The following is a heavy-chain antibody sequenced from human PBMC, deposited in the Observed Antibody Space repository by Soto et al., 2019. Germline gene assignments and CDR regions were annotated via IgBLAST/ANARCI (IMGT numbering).Heavy chain of an antibody. CDR1: GYTFTGYY. V-gene: IGHV1-2*04. Sequence: QVQLVQSGAEVKKPGASVKVSCKASGYTFTGYYMHWVRQAPGQGLEWMGWINPNSGGTNYAQKFQGWVTMTRDTSIRTDYMELSRLRSDDTDVYYCARGGSSTSSALWDYYYGMDVWGQGTTVTVSS. CDR3: ARGGSSTSSALWDYYYGMDV. CDR2: INPNSGGT. J-gene: IGHJ6*02. D-gene: IGHD2-2*01.